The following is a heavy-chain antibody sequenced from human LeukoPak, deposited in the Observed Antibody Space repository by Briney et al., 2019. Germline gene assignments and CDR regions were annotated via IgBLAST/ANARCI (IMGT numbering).Heavy chain of an antibody. V-gene: IGHV3-30-3*01. CDR2: ISYDGSNK. Sequence: PGGSLRLSCAASGFTFSSYAMHWVRQAPGKGLEWVAIISYDGSNKYYADSVKGRFTVSRDNSKNTVYLQMNSLRAEDTAVYYCAGGRVWFGHNRDAFDIWGQGTMVTVSS. J-gene: IGHJ3*02. D-gene: IGHD3-10*01. CDR3: AGGRVWFGHNRDAFDI. CDR1: GFTFSSYA.